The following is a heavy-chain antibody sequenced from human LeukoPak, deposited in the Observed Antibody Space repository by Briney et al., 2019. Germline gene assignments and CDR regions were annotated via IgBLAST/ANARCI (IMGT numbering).Heavy chain of an antibody. D-gene: IGHD6-13*01. CDR3: ARGAGRYYYYMDV. V-gene: IGHV4-61*02. CDR2: IYTSGST. Sequence: SETLSLTCTVSGGSISSGSYYWSWIRRPAGKGLEWIGRIYTSGSTNYNPSLKSRVTISVDTSKNQFSLKLSSVTTADTAVYYCARGAGRYYYYMDVWGKGTTVTVSS. CDR1: GGSISSGSYY. J-gene: IGHJ6*03.